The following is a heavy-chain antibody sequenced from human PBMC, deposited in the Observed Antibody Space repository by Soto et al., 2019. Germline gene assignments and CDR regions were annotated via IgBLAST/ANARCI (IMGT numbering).Heavy chain of an antibody. V-gene: IGHV1-18*04. D-gene: IGHD6-19*01. CDR3: ARKPLAVGGLSYYAMDV. Sequence: ASVKVSCKASGYNFTNYDVNWVRQAPGQGLEWMGWINSYSGNTDYAQKFQGRVSLTTDTSTTTAYMELRSLRSDDTAVYYCARKPLAVGGLSYYAMDVWGQGTTVTVSS. J-gene: IGHJ6*02. CDR2: INSYSGNT. CDR1: GYNFTNYD.